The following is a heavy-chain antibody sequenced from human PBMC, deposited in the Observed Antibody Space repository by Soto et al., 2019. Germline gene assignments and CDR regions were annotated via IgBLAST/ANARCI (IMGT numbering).Heavy chain of an antibody. CDR1: GLTLSSYA. D-gene: IGHD3-22*01. CDR2: IRCGGRST. J-gene: IGHJ2*01. CDR3: AKNPSAPYHYDITRYQWYFDL. Sequence: EVQLLESGGGLVQPGGSLRLSCAASGLTLSSYARNWVRQAPGMGLEWVSGIRCGGRSTYYADSVKGRFTVSRDKSKNTLFLQMNSLRAEDTALYYCAKNPSAPYHYDITRYQWYFDLWGRGTLVTVSS. V-gene: IGHV3-23*01.